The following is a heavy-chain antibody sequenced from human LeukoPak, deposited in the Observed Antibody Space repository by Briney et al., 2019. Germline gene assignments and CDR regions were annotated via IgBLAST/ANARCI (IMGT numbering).Heavy chain of an antibody. Sequence: GGSLRLSCAASGFTFSSYWMSWVRQAPGKGLEWVANIKQDGSEKYYVDSVKGRFTISRDNAKNSLYLQMNSLRAEDTAVYYCAKDSVARNYDSSGYHDYWGKGTLVTVSS. J-gene: IGHJ4*02. CDR2: IKQDGSEK. CDR1: GFTFSSYW. V-gene: IGHV3-7*01. CDR3: AKDSVARNYDSSGYHDY. D-gene: IGHD3-22*01.